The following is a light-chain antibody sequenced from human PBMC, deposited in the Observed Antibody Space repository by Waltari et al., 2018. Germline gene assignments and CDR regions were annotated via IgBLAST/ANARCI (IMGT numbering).Light chain of an antibody. J-gene: IGLJ2*01. CDR2: YDD. CDR3: AAWDDSLSGVV. CDR1: SSNIGNNA. Sequence: SVLPQPPSVSEAPRQRVTISCSGSSSNIGNNAVNWYQQLPGKAPKLLIYYDDLLPSGVSDRFSGYKSGTSASLDISGLQSEDEAYYDCAAWDDSLSGVVFGGGTKLTVL. V-gene: IGLV1-36*01.